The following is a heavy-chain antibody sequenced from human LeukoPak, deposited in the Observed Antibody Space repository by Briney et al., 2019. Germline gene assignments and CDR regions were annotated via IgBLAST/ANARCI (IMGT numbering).Heavy chain of an antibody. CDR2: IIPIFGTA. J-gene: IGHJ4*02. D-gene: IGHD3-16*02. CDR1: GGTFSSYA. CDR3: ARLRMGELSAFDY. Sequence: SVKVSCKASGGTFSSYAISWVRQAPGQGLEWMGRIIPIFGTANYAQKFQGRVTITTDESTSTAYMEVSSLRSEDTAVYYCARLRMGELSAFDYWGQGTLVTVSS. V-gene: IGHV1-69*05.